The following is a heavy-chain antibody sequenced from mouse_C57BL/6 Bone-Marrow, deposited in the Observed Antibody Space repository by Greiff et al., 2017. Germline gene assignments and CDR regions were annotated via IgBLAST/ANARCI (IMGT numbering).Heavy chain of an antibody. V-gene: IGHV5-12*01. Sequence: EVMLVESGGGLVQPGGSLKLSCAASGFTFSDYYMYWVRQTPEKRLEWVAYISNGGGSTYYPDTVKGRFTISRDNAKNTLYLQMSRLKSEDTAMYYCARRGMEYGSSYGFAYWGQGTLVTVSA. CDR1: GFTFSDYY. CDR3: ARRGMEYGSSYGFAY. CDR2: ISNGGGST. D-gene: IGHD1-1*01. J-gene: IGHJ3*01.